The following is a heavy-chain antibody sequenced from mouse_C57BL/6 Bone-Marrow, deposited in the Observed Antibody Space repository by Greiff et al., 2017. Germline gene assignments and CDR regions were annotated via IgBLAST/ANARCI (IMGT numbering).Heavy chain of an antibody. Sequence: VQLQQPGAELVKPGASVKLSCKASGYTFTSYWMHWVKQRPGQGLEWLGMIHPNSGSTNYNEKFKSKATLTVDKSSSTAYMQISSLTTEDSAVYYCSYYYAMDYWGQGTSVTVSS. CDR3: SYYYAMDY. J-gene: IGHJ4*01. V-gene: IGHV1-64*01. CDR2: IHPNSGST. CDR1: GYTFTSYW.